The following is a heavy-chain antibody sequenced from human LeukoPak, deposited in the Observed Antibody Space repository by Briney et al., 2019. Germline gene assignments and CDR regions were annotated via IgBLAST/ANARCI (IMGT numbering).Heavy chain of an antibody. V-gene: IGHV3-9*01. CDR2: ISWNSGSI. J-gene: IGHJ4*02. Sequence: GRSLRLSCAASGFTFDDYATHWVRQAPGKGLEWVSGISWNSGSIGYADSVKGRFTISRDNAKNSLYLQMNSLRAEDTALYYCAKDQYYDILTGYFGYWGQGTLVTVSS. CDR3: AKDQYYDILTGYFGY. D-gene: IGHD3-9*01. CDR1: GFTFDDYA.